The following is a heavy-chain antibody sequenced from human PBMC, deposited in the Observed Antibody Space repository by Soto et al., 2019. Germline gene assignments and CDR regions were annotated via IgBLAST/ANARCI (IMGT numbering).Heavy chain of an antibody. CDR3: ARDIHRYCSSTSCYRFDP. Sequence: PSETLSLTCTVSGGSISSGDYYWSWIRQPPGKGLEWIGYIYYSGSTYYNPSLKSRVTISVDTSKNQFSLKLSSVTAADTAVYYCARDIHRYCSSTSCYRFDPWGQGTLVTVSS. V-gene: IGHV4-30-4*01. CDR2: IYYSGST. J-gene: IGHJ5*02. D-gene: IGHD2-2*02. CDR1: GGSISSGDYY.